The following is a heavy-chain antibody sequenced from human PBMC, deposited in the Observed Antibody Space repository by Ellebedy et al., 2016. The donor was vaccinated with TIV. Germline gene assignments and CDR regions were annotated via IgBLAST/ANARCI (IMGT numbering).Heavy chain of an antibody. D-gene: IGHD4-17*01. CDR1: GFNFRSYW. V-gene: IGHV3-7*01. Sequence: GESLKISCAASGFNFRSYWMTWVRQAPRKGLEWVAKIRQEGDEIYYVESVKGRFTISRDNAKNSLFLQMNSLRVEDTAVNYCARRASYGDYAVQVNPWFDPWGQGTLVTVSS. J-gene: IGHJ5*02. CDR2: IRQEGDEI. CDR3: ARRASYGDYAVQVNPWFDP.